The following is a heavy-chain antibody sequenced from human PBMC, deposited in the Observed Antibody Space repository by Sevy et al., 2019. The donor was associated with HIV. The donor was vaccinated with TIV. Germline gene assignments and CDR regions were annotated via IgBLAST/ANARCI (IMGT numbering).Heavy chain of an antibody. J-gene: IGHJ4*02. D-gene: IGHD3-9*01. CDR3: ARGSQRDILTGSGLDM. V-gene: IGHV1-69*13. CDR1: GGTFSSYA. CDR2: IIPIFGTA. Sequence: ASVKVSCKASGGTFSSYAITWVRQAPGQGLEWMGRIIPIFGTANYAQTFQGRVTISADESTSTAYMELSSLRSEDSAMYYCARGSQRDILTGSGLDMWGQGTLVTVSS.